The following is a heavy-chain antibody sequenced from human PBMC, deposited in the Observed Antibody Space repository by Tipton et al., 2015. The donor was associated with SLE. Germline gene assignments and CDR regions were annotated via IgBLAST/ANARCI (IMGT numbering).Heavy chain of an antibody. J-gene: IGHJ1*01. CDR2: FYHSGST. CDR3: ARHSSSWSEYFQH. Sequence: GLVKPSETLSLTCTVSGYSISSGYYWGWIRQPPGKGLEWIGSFYHSGSTYYNPSVKSRVTISVDTSKNQFSLKLNSVTAADTAVYYCARHSSSWSEYFQHWGQGTLVTVSS. CDR1: GYSISSGYY. D-gene: IGHD6-13*01. V-gene: IGHV4-38-2*02.